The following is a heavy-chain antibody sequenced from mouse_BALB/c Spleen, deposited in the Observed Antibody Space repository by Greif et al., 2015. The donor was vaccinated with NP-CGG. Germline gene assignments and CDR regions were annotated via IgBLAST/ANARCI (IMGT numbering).Heavy chain of an antibody. CDR3: ARGGNYYAMDY. CDR1: GYTFTNYW. V-gene: IGHV1-63*02. Sequence: QVQLQQSGAELVRPGTSVKISCKASGYTFTNYWLGWVKQRPGHGLEWIGDIYPGSGYTNYNEKFKGKATLTADTSSSTAYMQLSSLTSEDSAVYFCARGGNYYAMDYWGQGTSVTVSS. J-gene: IGHJ4*01. CDR2: IYPGSGYT.